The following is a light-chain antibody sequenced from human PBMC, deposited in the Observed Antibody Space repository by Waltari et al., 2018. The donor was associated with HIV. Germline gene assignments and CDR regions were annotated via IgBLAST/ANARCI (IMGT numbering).Light chain of an antibody. CDR3: QQSHSAPWT. V-gene: IGKV1-39*01. CDR1: QSISTY. CDR2: AAS. Sequence: DIQMTQSPSSLYASVGDRVNIPCRASQSISTYLYWYQQKPGEAPKLLIYAASSLQSGVPSRFSGSGSGTDFTLTISSLQPEDFATYYCQQSHSAPWTFGQWTKVEIK. J-gene: IGKJ1*01.